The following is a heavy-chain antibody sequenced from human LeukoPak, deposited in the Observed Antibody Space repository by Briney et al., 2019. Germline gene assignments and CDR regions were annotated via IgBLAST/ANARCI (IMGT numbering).Heavy chain of an antibody. CDR3: ARGVSEYYYDSSGYYTGSYDP. J-gene: IGHJ5*02. D-gene: IGHD3-22*01. V-gene: IGHV3-74*01. CDR1: GFTFSDYW. CDR2: ISNDGSST. Sequence: GGSLRLSCAASGFTFSDYWMHWVRQAPGKGLVWVSRISNDGSSTSYADSVKGRFTVSRDNAKNTLYLQMNSLRAEDTAVHYCARGVSEYYYDSSGYYTGSYDPWGQGTLVTVSS.